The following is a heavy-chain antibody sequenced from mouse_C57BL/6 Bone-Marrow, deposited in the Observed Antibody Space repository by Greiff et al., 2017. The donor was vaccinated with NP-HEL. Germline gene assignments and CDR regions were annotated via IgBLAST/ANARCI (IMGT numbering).Heavy chain of an antibody. Sequence: VQLQQSGAELVKPGASVKLSCKASGYTFTSYWMQWVKQRPGQGLEWIGEIDPSDSYTNYNQKFKGKATLTVDTSSSTAYMQLSSLTSEDSAVYYCARERLDWDGYFDVWGTGTTVTVSS. CDR2: IDPSDSYT. V-gene: IGHV1-50*01. CDR3: ARERLDWDGYFDV. D-gene: IGHD4-1*01. J-gene: IGHJ1*03. CDR1: GYTFTSYW.